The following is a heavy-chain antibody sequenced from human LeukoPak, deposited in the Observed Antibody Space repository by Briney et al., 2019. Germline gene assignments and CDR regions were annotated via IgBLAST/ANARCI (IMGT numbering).Heavy chain of an antibody. V-gene: IGHV1-18*01. Sequence: ASVKVSCKASGYTFTSYGISWVRQAPGQGLEWMGWISAYNGNTNYAQKLQGRVTMTTDTSTSTAYMELSSLRSEDTAVYYCARGKAAAGKSNWFDPWGQGTLVT. CDR2: ISAYNGNT. CDR1: GYTFTSYG. J-gene: IGHJ5*02. D-gene: IGHD6-13*01. CDR3: ARGKAAAGKSNWFDP.